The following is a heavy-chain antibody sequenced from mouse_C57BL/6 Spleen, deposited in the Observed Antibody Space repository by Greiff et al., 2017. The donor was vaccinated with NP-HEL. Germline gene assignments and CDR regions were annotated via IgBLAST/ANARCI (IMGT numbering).Heavy chain of an antibody. CDR2: IYPRSGNT. V-gene: IGHV1-81*01. Sequence: QVQLQQSGAELARPGASVKLSCKASGYTFTSYGISWVKQRPGQGLEWIGEIYPRSGNTYYNEKFKGKATLTADKSSSTAYMELRSLTSEDSAVYFCARRGWDGYYAMDYWGQGTSVTVSS. CDR3: ARRGWDGYYAMDY. D-gene: IGHD4-1*01. J-gene: IGHJ4*01. CDR1: GYTFTSYG.